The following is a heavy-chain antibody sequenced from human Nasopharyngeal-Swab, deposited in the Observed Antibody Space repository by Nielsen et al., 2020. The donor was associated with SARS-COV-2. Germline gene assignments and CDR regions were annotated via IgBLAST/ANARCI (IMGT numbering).Heavy chain of an antibody. V-gene: IGHV4-4*07. J-gene: IGHJ4*02. Sequence: SETLSLTCSVSGGSISPYYWIWIRQPAGKRLEWIGRISSSGSTNYNPSLKSRVTMSLDTSRDQFSLRLSSVTAADTAVYYCARLGYGDYEADYWGQGILVTVSS. CDR3: ARLGYGDYEADY. D-gene: IGHD2-21*02. CDR1: GGSISPYY. CDR2: ISSSGST.